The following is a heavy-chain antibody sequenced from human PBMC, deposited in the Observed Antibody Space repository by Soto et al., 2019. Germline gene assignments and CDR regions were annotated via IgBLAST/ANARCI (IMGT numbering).Heavy chain of an antibody. D-gene: IGHD6-19*01. CDR1: GGSITTGNW. J-gene: IGHJ4*02. CDR3: ARSWSSGWYVLDY. Sequence: QVQLQESGPGRVKPSGTLSLTCAVSGGSITTGNWWSWVRQPPGEGLEWIGDISQGGSTNYNPSLKSRVTISVDRSKNQFSLKLTSVTAADTAVYYCARSWSSGWYVLDYWGQGTLVTVSS. V-gene: IGHV4-4*02. CDR2: ISQGGST.